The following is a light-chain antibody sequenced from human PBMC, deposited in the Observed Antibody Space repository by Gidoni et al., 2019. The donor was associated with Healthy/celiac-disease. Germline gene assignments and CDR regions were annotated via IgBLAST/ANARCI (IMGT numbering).Light chain of an antibody. Sequence: EIVLTQSPATLSLSPGERATLSCRASQSVSSYLACYQQTPGQAPRLLIYDASNRATGIPARFSGSGSGTDFPLTISSLEPEDFAVYYCQQRSNWRWTFGQGTKVEIK. V-gene: IGKV3-11*01. CDR2: DAS. CDR3: QQRSNWRWT. CDR1: QSVSSY. J-gene: IGKJ1*01.